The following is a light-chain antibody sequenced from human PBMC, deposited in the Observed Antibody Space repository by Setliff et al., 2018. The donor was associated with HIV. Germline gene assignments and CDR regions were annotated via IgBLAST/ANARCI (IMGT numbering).Light chain of an antibody. V-gene: IGLV2-11*01. J-gene: IGLJ1*01. CDR2: DVS. CDR1: SSDVGAYNY. Sequence: QSALAQPRSVSGSRGQSVTLSCTGSSSDVGAYNYVSWYQQYPGKAPKLIIYDVSKRPSGVPDRFSGSKSGDTASLTISGLQSEDEADYYCCSYAGTYTDSFGSGTKV. CDR3: CSYAGTYTDS.